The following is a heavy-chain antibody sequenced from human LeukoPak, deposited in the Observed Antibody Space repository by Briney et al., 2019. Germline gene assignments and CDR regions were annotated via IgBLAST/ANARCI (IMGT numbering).Heavy chain of an antibody. CDR2: INWDGSRI. CDR3: ARASYYYDTSGLGAFDI. J-gene: IGHJ3*02. D-gene: IGHD3-22*01. CDR1: GFTFDDHA. Sequence: GGSLRLSCAASGFTFDDHAMYWVRQAPGKGLEWVSGINWDGSRIGYADAVKGRFTISRDSAKNSLYLQMNSLRTEDTALYYCARASYYYDTSGLGAFDIWGQGTLVTVSS. V-gene: IGHV3-9*01.